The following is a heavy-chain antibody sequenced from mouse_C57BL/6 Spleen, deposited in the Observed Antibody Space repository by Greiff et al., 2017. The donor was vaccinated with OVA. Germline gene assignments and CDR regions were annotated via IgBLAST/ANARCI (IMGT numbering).Heavy chain of an antibody. J-gene: IGHJ2*01. V-gene: IGHV1-54*01. Sequence: QVHVKQSGAELVRPGTSVKVSCKASGYAFTNYLIEWVKQRPGQGLEWIGVINPVSGGTNYNGKFKGKATLTADKSSSTAYMQLSSLTSEDSAVYFCAIYYGSRGNYFDDWGQGTTLTVSS. D-gene: IGHD1-1*01. CDR1: GYAFTNYL. CDR2: INPVSGGT. CDR3: AIYYGSRGNYFDD.